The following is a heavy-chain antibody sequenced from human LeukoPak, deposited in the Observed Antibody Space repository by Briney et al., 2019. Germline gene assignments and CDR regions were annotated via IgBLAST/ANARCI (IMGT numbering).Heavy chain of an antibody. J-gene: IGHJ3*02. V-gene: IGHV3-21*01. CDR3: ARDRGSGYSSGLDAFDI. Sequence: GGSLRLSCAASGFTFSRYSMNWVRQAPGKGLECVSSISTTSGDINYADSVKGRFTISRDNAKNSLFLEMSSLRVEDTAVYYCARDRGSGYSSGLDAFDIWGQGTLVTVSS. CDR1: GFTFSRYS. D-gene: IGHD6-19*01. CDR2: ISTTSGDI.